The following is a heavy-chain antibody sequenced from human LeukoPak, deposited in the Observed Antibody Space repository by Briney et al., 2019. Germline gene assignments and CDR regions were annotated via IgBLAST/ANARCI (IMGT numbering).Heavy chain of an antibody. CDR1: GFTVSSNY. CDR3: ARRGGGYCSSTRCRYFDY. Sequence: GGSLRLSCAASGFTVSSNYMSWVRQAPGKGLEWVSVIYSGGSTYYADSVKGRFTISRENSKNTLYLQLNSLRAEDTAVYYCARRGGGYCSSTRCRYFDYWGQGTLVTVSS. D-gene: IGHD2-2*01. J-gene: IGHJ4*02. CDR2: IYSGGST. V-gene: IGHV3-66*01.